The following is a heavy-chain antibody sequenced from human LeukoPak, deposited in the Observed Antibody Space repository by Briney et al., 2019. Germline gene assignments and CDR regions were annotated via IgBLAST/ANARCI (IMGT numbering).Heavy chain of an antibody. Sequence: PGGSLRLSCAASGFTFSSYWMSWVRQAPGKGLEWVANIKQDGSEKYYVDSVKGRFTISRDNAKNSLYLQMNSLRAEDTAVYYCARDRVQYYDSSGYPRYYYYGMDVWGQGTTVTVSS. D-gene: IGHD3-22*01. V-gene: IGHV3-7*01. CDR3: ARDRVQYYDSSGYPRYYYYGMDV. J-gene: IGHJ6*02. CDR2: IKQDGSEK. CDR1: GFTFSSYW.